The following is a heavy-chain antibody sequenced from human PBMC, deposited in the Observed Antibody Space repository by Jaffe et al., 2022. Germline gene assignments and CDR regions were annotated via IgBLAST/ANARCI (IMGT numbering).Heavy chain of an antibody. V-gene: IGHV3-7*05. J-gene: IGHJ3*02. Sequence: EVQLVESGGGLVQPGGSLRLSCAASGFTFSSYWMSWVRQAPGKGLEWVANIKQDGSEKYYVDSVKGRFTISRDNAKNSLYLQMNSLRAEDTAVYYCARDMGWGLGYYDSSGAFDIWGQGTMVTVSS. CDR3: ARDMGWGLGYYDSSGAFDI. CDR1: GFTFSSYW. CDR2: IKQDGSEK. D-gene: IGHD3-22*01.